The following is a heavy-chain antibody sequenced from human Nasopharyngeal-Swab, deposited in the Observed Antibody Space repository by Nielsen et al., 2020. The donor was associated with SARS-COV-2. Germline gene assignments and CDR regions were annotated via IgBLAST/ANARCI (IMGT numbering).Heavy chain of an antibody. V-gene: IGHV1-2*04. CDR3: ARARITMVRGKEEHDAFDI. J-gene: IGHJ3*02. D-gene: IGHD3-10*01. Sequence: ASVKGSCKASGYTFTGYYMHWVRQAPGQGLEWMGWINPNSGGTNYAQKFQGWVTMTRDTSISTAYMELSRLRSDDTAVYYCARARITMVRGKEEHDAFDIWGQGTMVTVSS. CDR2: INPNSGGT. CDR1: GYTFTGYY.